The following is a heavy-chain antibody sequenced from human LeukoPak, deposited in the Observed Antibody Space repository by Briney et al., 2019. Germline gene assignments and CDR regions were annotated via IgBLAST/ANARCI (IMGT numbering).Heavy chain of an antibody. D-gene: IGHD1-26*01. V-gene: IGHV4-59*01. Sequence: SETLSLTCTVSGGSISSYYWSWIRQPPGKGLEWLGYISYTAYTRYNPSLKSRVTISLDTSKNQFSLKLNSVTAADAAVYYCARGPGTSGLTYYFDSWGQGTLVSVSS. J-gene: IGHJ4*02. CDR2: ISYTAYT. CDR1: GGSISSYY. CDR3: ARGPGTSGLTYYFDS.